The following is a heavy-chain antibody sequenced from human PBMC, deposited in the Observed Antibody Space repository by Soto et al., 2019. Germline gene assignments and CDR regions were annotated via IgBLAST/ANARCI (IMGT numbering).Heavy chain of an antibody. D-gene: IGHD3-10*01. J-gene: IGHJ5*02. CDR1: GGSISSGDYY. Sequence: SETLSLTCTVSGGSISSGDYYWSWIRQPPGKGLEWIGYIYYSGSTYYNPSLKSRVTISVDTSKNQFSLKLSSVTAADTAVYYCAREVEGSSYYYGSGSYYYNWFDPWGQGTLVTGS. CDR3: AREVEGSSYYYGSGSYYYNWFDP. CDR2: IYYSGST. V-gene: IGHV4-30-4*01.